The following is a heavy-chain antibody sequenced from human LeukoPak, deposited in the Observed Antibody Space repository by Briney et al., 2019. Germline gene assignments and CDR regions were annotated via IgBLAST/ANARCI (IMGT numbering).Heavy chain of an antibody. Sequence: GGSLRLSCAASGFTFSSYAMSWVRQAPGKGLEWVSGVSGSGGITYYADSVKGRFTISRDNSKNTLYLQMNSLRAEDTALYYCARTPLVRYFDCWGQETLVTVSS. CDR1: GFTFSSYA. D-gene: IGHD2-2*01. CDR2: VSGSGGIT. V-gene: IGHV3-23*01. CDR3: ARTPLVRYFDC. J-gene: IGHJ4*02.